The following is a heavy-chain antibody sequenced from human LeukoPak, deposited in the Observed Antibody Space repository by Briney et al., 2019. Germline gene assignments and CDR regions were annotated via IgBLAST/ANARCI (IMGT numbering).Heavy chain of an antibody. D-gene: IGHD5-24*01. CDR3: TKSRDGYNGGSVDY. Sequence: GRSLRLSCTASGFTFGDYPMSWVRQAPGKGHEWVGFIRSKTYGGTTDYAASVKGRFTISRDDSKSIAYLQMNSLKNEDTAVYYCTKSRDGYNGGSVDYWGQGTLVTVSS. J-gene: IGHJ4*02. V-gene: IGHV3-49*04. CDR2: IRSKTYGGTT. CDR1: GFTFGDYP.